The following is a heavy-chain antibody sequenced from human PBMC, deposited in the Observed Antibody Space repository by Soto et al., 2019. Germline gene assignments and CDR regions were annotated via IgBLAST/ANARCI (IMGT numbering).Heavy chain of an antibody. V-gene: IGHV3-74*01. CDR2: VSPDGGGT. J-gene: IGHJ4*02. D-gene: IGHD1-26*01. Sequence: EVQLVESGGGLVQPGGSLRLSCEASGFSFSSYWMLWVRQDPGKGLLWVARVSPDGGGTSYADSVKGRFTIFRDNAKNTVYLQMNSLRVEDTDVYFCARGRWELLPSDWGQGTLVTVSS. CDR1: GFSFSSYW. CDR3: ARGRWELLPSD.